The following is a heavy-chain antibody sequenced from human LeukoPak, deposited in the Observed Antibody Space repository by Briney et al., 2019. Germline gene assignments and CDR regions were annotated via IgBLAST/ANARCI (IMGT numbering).Heavy chain of an antibody. Sequence: PGGSLRLSCAASGFTFDDYGMSWVRQAPGKGLEWVSGINWNGGSTGYADSVKGRFTISRDNAKNSLYLQMNSLRAEDTALYYCARDAPPQRLGQNWFDPWGQGTLVTVSS. CDR3: ARDAPPQRLGQNWFDP. V-gene: IGHV3-20*04. D-gene: IGHD6-25*01. CDR2: INWNGGST. J-gene: IGHJ5*02. CDR1: GFTFDDYG.